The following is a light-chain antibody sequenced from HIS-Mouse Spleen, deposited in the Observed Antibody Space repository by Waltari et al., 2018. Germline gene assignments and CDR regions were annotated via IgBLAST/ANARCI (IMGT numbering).Light chain of an antibody. Sequence: QSALTQPASVSGSPGQSITISCTGTSSDVGGYNLVSWYQHHPDKAPKPMVYEGNKRPAGVSNRFSGSKSGNTASLTISGLQAEDEADYYCCSYAGSSTYWVFGGGTKLTVL. CDR2: EGN. CDR3: CSYAGSSTYWV. V-gene: IGLV2-23*01. J-gene: IGLJ3*02. CDR1: SSDVGGYNL.